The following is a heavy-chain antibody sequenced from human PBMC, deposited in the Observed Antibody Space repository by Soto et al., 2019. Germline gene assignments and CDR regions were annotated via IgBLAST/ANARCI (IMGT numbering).Heavy chain of an antibody. CDR1: GFTVSSNY. D-gene: IGHD3-3*01. J-gene: IGHJ4*02. Sequence: ESGGGLVQPGGSLRLSCAASGFTVSSNYMSWVRQAPGKGLEWVSVIYSGGSTYYADSVKGRFTISRHNSKNTLYLQMNSLRAEDTAVYYCASLTIFGVVTADYWGQGTLVTVSS. V-gene: IGHV3-53*04. CDR2: IYSGGST. CDR3: ASLTIFGVVTADY.